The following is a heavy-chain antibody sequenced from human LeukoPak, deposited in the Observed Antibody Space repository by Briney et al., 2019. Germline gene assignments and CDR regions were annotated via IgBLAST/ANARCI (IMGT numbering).Heavy chain of an antibody. V-gene: IGHV1-2*02. CDR3: ARDLDSWKGYSGYDFDY. CDR1: GGTFSSYA. D-gene: IGHD5-12*01. J-gene: IGHJ4*02. CDR2: INPNSGGT. Sequence: ASVKVSCKASGGTFSSYAISWVRQAPGQGLEWMGWINPNSGGTNYAQKFQGRVTMTRDTSISTAYMELSRLRSDDTAVYYCARDLDSWKGYSGYDFDYWGQGTLVTVSS.